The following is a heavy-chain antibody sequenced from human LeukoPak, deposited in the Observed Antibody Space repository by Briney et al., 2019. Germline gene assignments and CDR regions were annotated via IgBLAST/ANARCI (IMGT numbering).Heavy chain of an antibody. CDR3: ARDRGGYTYSHDY. CDR2: IYHDGST. CDR1: GGSISSNNW. J-gene: IGHJ4*02. Sequence: NPSETLSLTCAVSGGSISSNNWWIWVRPSPEKGLEWIGEIYHDGSTNYNPSLKSRVTISMDKSKNQLSLKLNFVTAADTAVYYCARDRGGYTYSHDYWGQGTLVTVSS. D-gene: IGHD5-18*01. V-gene: IGHV4-4*02.